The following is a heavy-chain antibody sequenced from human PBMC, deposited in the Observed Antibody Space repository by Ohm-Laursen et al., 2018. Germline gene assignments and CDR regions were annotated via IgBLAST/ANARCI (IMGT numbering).Heavy chain of an antibody. V-gene: IGHV3-74*01. D-gene: IGHD6-19*01. CDR1: GFTFDDYA. CDR3: LAGLI. CDR2: IKGDGSST. J-gene: IGHJ4*02. Sequence: SLRLSCAASGFTFDDYAMHWVRQAPGEGLVWVSRIKGDGSSTSYADSVKGRFTISRDNAKNTLYLQMNSLRAEDTAVYYCLAGLIRGQGTLVTVSS.